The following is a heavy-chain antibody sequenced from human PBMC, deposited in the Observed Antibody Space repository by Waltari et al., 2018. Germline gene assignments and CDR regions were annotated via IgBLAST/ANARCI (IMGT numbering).Heavy chain of an antibody. V-gene: IGHV4-34*01. Sequence: QVQLQQWGAGLLKPSETLSLTCGVYGGSFSGSYWSWIRQPPGKGLEGIGEINHSGSTNYNPALKSRVTISIDTSKNQFSLKLSSVTAADTAVYYCARGSIQLWNLDLWGRGTLVTVSS. J-gene: IGHJ2*01. CDR3: ARGSIQLWNLDL. CDR2: INHSGST. D-gene: IGHD1-1*01. CDR1: GGSFSGSY.